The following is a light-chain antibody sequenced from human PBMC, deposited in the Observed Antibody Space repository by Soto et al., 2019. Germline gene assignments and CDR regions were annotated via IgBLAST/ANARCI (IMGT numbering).Light chain of an antibody. CDR3: QQRHMRPIT. V-gene: IGKV3-11*01. CDR2: DAY. CDR1: QSLRGL. Sequence: EIVMTQSPATLSVSPGERATPSCRASQSLRGLLAWYQQKPGQAPRLLIYDAYNRATGIPPRFSGSGSGTDFTLTISSLETEDSAVYYCQQRHMRPITFGQGTRLDIK. J-gene: IGKJ5*01.